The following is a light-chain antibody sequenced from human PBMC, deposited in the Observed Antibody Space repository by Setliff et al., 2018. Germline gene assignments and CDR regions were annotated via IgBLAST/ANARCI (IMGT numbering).Light chain of an antibody. Sequence: QSVLTQPASVSGSPGQSITISCSGTSSDVGSYDLVSWYQQHPGTAPKLIISDVNNRPSGVSNRFSGSKPGNTASLTISGLQAEDEAAYYCCAYTGSSTYVFGTGTKVTVL. V-gene: IGLV2-14*01. J-gene: IGLJ1*01. CDR2: DVN. CDR1: SSDVGSYDL. CDR3: CAYTGSSTYV.